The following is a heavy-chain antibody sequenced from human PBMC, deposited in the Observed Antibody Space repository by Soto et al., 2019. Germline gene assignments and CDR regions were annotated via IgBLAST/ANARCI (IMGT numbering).Heavy chain of an antibody. J-gene: IGHJ4*02. D-gene: IGHD2-21*02. CDR1: GDVISSRSYY. CDR2: IYSSGSN. CDR3: ARQRTSVVTQAYFDV. V-gene: IGHV4-39*01. Sequence: SETLSLTCTVTGDVISSRSYYWCWIRQPPGKVLDWIGSIYSSGSNYNNSSLRSRVSMSIDTSKDQFSLKLKSVTDADTALYFCARQRTSVVTQAYFDVWGPGSMVTVSS.